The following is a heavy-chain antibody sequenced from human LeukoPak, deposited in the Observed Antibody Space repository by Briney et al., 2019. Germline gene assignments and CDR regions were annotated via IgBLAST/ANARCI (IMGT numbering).Heavy chain of an antibody. Sequence: GGSLRLSCAASGFTFSSYSMNWVRQAPGKGLEWVSSISSSSSYIYYADSVKGRFTISRDNAKNSLYLQMNSLRAEDTAVYYCARHKEAVAGISSYYYYYMDVWGKGTTVTISS. CDR2: ISSSSSYI. V-gene: IGHV3-21*01. D-gene: IGHD6-19*01. J-gene: IGHJ6*03. CDR3: ARHKEAVAGISSYYYYYMDV. CDR1: GFTFSSYS.